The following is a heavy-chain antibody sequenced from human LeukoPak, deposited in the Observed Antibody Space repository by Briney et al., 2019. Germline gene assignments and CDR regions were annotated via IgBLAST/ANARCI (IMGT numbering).Heavy chain of an antibody. CDR2: IYYSGST. D-gene: IGHD1-26*01. V-gene: IGHV4-39*07. J-gene: IGHJ3*02. CDR3: ASVPGELQGDSAFDI. CDR1: GGSISSSSYY. Sequence: SETLSLTCTVSGGSISSSSYYWGWIRQPPGKGLEWIGSIYYSGSTHYNPSLKSRVTISVDTPKNQFSLKLTSVTAADTAVYYCASVPGELQGDSAFDIWGQGTMVTVSS.